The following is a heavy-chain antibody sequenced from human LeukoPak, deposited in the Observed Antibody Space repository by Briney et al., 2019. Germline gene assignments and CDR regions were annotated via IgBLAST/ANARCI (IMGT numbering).Heavy chain of an antibody. J-gene: IGHJ3*02. CDR3: ARAAPRLGATGVYASDI. Sequence: PGGSLRLSCAASGFTFSSYAMSWVRQAPGKGLEWVSGISASGVSTFYADSVKGRFTISRDNSKNTLYLQMNSLRAEDTAVYYCARAAPRLGATGVYASDIWGQGTMVTVSS. CDR2: ISASGVST. D-gene: IGHD1-26*01. CDR1: GFTFSSYA. V-gene: IGHV3-23*01.